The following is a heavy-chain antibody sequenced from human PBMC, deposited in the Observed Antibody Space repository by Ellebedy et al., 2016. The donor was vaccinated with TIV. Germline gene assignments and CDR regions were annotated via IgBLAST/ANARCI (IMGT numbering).Heavy chain of an antibody. V-gene: IGHV4-59*01. J-gene: IGHJ3*01. CDR2: ISYSGST. D-gene: IGHD6-13*01. CDR1: GGSISSYY. Sequence: MPGGSLRLSCIVSGGSISSYYWSWIRQPPGKGLEWIGSISYSGSTNYNPSLKSRVTILVDTSKNHFSLRLTSVTAADTAVYYCARVVWQQPVSYAFDFWGRGTMVTVSS. CDR3: ARVVWQQPVSYAFDF.